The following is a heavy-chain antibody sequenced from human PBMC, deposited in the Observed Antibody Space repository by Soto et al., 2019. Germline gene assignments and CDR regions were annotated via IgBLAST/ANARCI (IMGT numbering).Heavy chain of an antibody. J-gene: IGHJ4*02. CDR3: AKSLSVGATTPFDY. Sequence: EVQLLESGGGLVQPGGSLRLSCAASGFTFSSYGMSWVRQAPGKGLDWVSAISGSGGSTYYADSVKGRFTISRDNSKNTLYLQMNSLRAEDTTVYYCAKSLSVGATTPFDYWGQGTLVTVSS. V-gene: IGHV3-23*01. CDR2: ISGSGGST. CDR1: GFTFSSYG. D-gene: IGHD1-26*01.